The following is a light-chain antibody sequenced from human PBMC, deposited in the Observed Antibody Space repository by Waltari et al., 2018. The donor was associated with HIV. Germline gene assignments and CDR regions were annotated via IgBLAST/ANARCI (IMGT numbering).Light chain of an antibody. CDR1: SSDVGGYDY. CDR2: DVS. J-gene: IGLJ2*01. Sequence: QSALTQPRAVSGSPGQSVTISCTGTSSDVGGYDYVSWYQQHPGKDPKVSISDVSRRPSGVPDRFSASKSGNTASLTISGLQAADEADYFCCSYASNYILIFGGGTKLTVL. V-gene: IGLV2-11*01. CDR3: CSYASNYILI.